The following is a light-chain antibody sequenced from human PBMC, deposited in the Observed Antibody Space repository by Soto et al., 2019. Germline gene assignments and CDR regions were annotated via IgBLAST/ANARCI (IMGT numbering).Light chain of an antibody. J-gene: IGKJ5*01. Sequence: EIVITQSPATLSVSPGERATLSCRASQSISSNLAWYQQKPGQAPRLLMFRTSSRATGFPARFSGSGSGTEFNLTISRLQSEDFGAYYCQQYSNWPPAITVGQGTRLEIK. CDR3: QQYSNWPPAIT. V-gene: IGKV3-15*01. CDR1: QSISSN. CDR2: RTS.